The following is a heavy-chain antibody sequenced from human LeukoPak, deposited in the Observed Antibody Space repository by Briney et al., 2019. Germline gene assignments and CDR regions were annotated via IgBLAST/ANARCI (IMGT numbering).Heavy chain of an antibody. J-gene: IGHJ4*02. CDR3: ARTYSSSDY. D-gene: IGHD6-19*01. V-gene: IGHV4-39*07. CDR1: GGSISSSSYY. Sequence: KPSETLSLTCTVSGGSISSSSYYWGWIRQPPGKGLEWIGSIYYSGSTYYNPSLKSRVTISVDTSKNQFSLKLSSVTAADTAVHYCARTYSSSDYWGQGTLVTVSS. CDR2: IYYSGST.